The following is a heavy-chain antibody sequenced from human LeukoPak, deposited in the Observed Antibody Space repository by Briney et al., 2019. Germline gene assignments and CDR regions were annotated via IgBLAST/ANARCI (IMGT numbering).Heavy chain of an antibody. CDR3: ARGNPYSSGWYVPAESPLDY. J-gene: IGHJ4*02. CDR2: INHSGST. D-gene: IGHD6-19*01. CDR1: GGSFSGYY. Sequence: SETLSLTCAVYGGSFSGYYWSWIRQPPGKGLEWIGEINHSGSTNYNPSLKSRVTISVDTSKNQFSLKLSSVTAADTAVYYCARGNPYSSGWYVPAESPLDYWGQGTLVTVSS. V-gene: IGHV4-34*01.